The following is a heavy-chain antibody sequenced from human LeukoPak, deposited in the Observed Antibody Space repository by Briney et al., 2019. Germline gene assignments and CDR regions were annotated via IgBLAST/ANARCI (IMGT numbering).Heavy chain of an antibody. V-gene: IGHV3-74*01. CDR2: INSDGSST. Sequence: GGSLRLSCAASGFTFSSYWMHWVRQAPGKGLVWVSRINSDGSSTSYADSVKGRFTISRDNAKNTLYLQMNSLRAEDTAVYYCVRCRDGYSYYYYYYYMDVWGSGTTVTVSS. CDR3: VRCRDGYSYYYYYYYMDV. CDR1: GFTFSSYW. D-gene: IGHD5-24*01. J-gene: IGHJ6*03.